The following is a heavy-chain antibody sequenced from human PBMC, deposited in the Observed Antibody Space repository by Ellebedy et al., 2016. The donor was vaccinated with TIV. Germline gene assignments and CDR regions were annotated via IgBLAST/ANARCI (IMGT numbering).Heavy chain of an antibody. CDR2: ISTIGNI. V-gene: IGHV3-48*04. CDR1: GFTFSSNS. CDR3: ARVGSSGYFVCAD. D-gene: IGHD3-22*01. J-gene: IGHJ4*02. Sequence: GGSLRLSCAASGFTFSSNSMNWVRQAPGKGLEWISYISTIGNIKYADSVKGRFTISRDNAKNSLYLQMDSLRAEDTAVYYCARVGSSGYFVCADWGRGTLVSVTS.